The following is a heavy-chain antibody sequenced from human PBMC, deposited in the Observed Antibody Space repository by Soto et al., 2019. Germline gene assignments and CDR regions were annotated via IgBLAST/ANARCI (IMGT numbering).Heavy chain of an antibody. CDR2: INHSGST. J-gene: IGHJ3*02. CDR1: GGSFSGYY. Sequence: QVQLQQWGAGLLKPSETLSLTCAVYGGSFSGYYWSWIRQPPGKGLEWIGEINHSGSTNYNPSLKRRVAISVDTSKNQCSLKLSSVTAADTAVYYCARVWFGTDAFDIWGQGTMVTVSS. CDR3: ARVWFGTDAFDI. V-gene: IGHV4-34*01. D-gene: IGHD3-10*01.